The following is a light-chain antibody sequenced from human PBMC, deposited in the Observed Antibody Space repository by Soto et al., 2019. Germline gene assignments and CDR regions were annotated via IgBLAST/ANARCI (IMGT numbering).Light chain of an antibody. CDR3: SSYGGSNNYV. CDR1: SSDVGGYNY. Sequence: QSALTQPPSASGSPGQSVTISCTGTSSDVGGYNYVSWYQQLPGKAPQLMIYEVSKRPSGVPDRFSGSKSGNTAPLTVSGLQAEDEADYYCSSYGGSNNYVFGTGTKLTVL. CDR2: EVS. J-gene: IGLJ1*01. V-gene: IGLV2-8*01.